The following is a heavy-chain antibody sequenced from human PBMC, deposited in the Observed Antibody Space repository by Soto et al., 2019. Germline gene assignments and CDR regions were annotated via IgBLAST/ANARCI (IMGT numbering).Heavy chain of an antibody. V-gene: IGHV3-53*01. D-gene: IGHD2-8*02. CDR1: GFTFSSND. CDR2: IYSGGST. Sequence: EVQLVESGGGLIQPGGSLRLSCAASGFTFSSNDMNWVRQAPGKGLEWVSLIYSGGSTYYADSVKGRFTISRDNSKNTLYPQTTGMRPEDTGVYHCATRHWSHGPPWGQGTVAPVSS. J-gene: IGHJ3*01. CDR3: ATRHWSHGPP.